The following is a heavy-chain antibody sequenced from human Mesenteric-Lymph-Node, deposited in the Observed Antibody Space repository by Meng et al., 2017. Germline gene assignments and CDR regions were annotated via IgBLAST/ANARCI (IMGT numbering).Heavy chain of an antibody. CDR1: GGSFSGYY. Sequence: HVQLQQWGAGLLKPSETLSLTCAVYGGSFSGYYWSWIRQPPGKGLEWIGYIHYSGSTNYKPSLKSRVTISVDTSKNQFSLKLSSVTAADTAVYYCARGSRLRKLDYWGQGTLVTVSS. CDR2: IHYSGST. CDR3: ARGSRLRKLDY. J-gene: IGHJ4*02. D-gene: IGHD5-12*01. V-gene: IGHV4-34*01.